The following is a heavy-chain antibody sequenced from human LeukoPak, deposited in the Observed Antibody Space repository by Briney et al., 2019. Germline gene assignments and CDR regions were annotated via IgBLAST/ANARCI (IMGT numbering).Heavy chain of an antibody. Sequence: SVKVSCKASGGTFSSYAISWVRQASGQGLEWMGGIIPIFGTANYAQKFQGRVTITADESTSTAYMELSSLRSEDTAVYYCARAGSPDCSSTSCYVGYWGQGTLVTVSS. J-gene: IGHJ4*02. D-gene: IGHD2-2*01. CDR2: IIPIFGTA. CDR3: ARAGSPDCSSTSCYVGY. V-gene: IGHV1-69*01. CDR1: GGTFSSYA.